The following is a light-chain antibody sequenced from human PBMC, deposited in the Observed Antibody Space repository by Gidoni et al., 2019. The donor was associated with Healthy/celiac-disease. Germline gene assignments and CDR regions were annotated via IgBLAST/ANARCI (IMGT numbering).Light chain of an antibody. CDR3: QQYGSSPLFT. J-gene: IGKJ3*01. Sequence: EIVLTQSPGTLSLSPGERATLSCSARQSVSSSYLAWYQQKPGQAPRLLIYGASSRATGIPHTFSGSGSGTDFTLTISRLEPEDFAVYYCQQYGSSPLFTFGPGTKVDIK. CDR2: GAS. V-gene: IGKV3-20*01. CDR1: QSVSSSY.